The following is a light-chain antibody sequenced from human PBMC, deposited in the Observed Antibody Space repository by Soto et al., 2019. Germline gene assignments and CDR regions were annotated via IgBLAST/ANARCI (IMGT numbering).Light chain of an antibody. CDR2: DAS. CDR1: QDIDIW. Sequence: DIEMTQSPSTLSASVGDTVTITCRASQDIDIWLAWYQHKSGQAPDLLIYDASTLQTGVRSRFSGGGSGRDFSLTISGLQPDDFATYFCQQFHTSWTFGQGTRV. CDR3: QQFHTSWT. J-gene: IGKJ1*01. V-gene: IGKV1-5*01.